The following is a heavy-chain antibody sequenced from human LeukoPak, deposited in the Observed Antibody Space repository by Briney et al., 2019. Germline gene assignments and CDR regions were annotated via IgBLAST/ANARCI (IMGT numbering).Heavy chain of an antibody. V-gene: IGHV3-23*01. CDR2: ISGSGGST. CDR3: AKRSPYYFDF. Sequence: PGGSLRLSCAASGFTFSSYAMSWVRQAPGKGLEWVSAISGSGGSTYYAASLKGRFTISRDNSKNTLFLQMNSLRAEDTAVYYCAKRSPYYFDFWGQGTLLTVSS. CDR1: GFTFSSYA. J-gene: IGHJ4*02.